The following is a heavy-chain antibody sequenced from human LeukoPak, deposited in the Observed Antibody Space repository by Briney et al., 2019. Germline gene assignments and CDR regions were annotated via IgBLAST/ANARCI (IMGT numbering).Heavy chain of an antibody. CDR3: AKIQGYYFDY. J-gene: IGHJ4*02. CDR1: GFTFSTYA. V-gene: IGHV3-23*01. D-gene: IGHD5-18*01. CDR2: ISSSGGST. Sequence: GGSLRLSCAASGFTFSTYAMSWVRQAPGKGLEWVSGISSSGGSTYYADSVKGRFTTSRDNSKNTLYLQMNSLRAEDTAVYYCAKIQGYYFDYWGQGTLVTVSS.